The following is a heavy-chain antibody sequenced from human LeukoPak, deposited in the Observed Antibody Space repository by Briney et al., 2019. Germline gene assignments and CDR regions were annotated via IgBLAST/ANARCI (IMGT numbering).Heavy chain of an antibody. CDR2: ISAYNGNT. Sequence: ASVKVSCKASGYTFTSYGISWVRQAPGQGLEWMGWISAYNGNTNYAQKLQGRVTMTTDTSTSTAYMELRSLRSDDTAVYYCARGIGYCTNGVCSDAFDIWGQGTMVTVSS. V-gene: IGHV1-18*01. D-gene: IGHD2-8*01. CDR3: ARGIGYCTNGVCSDAFDI. J-gene: IGHJ3*02. CDR1: GYTFTSYG.